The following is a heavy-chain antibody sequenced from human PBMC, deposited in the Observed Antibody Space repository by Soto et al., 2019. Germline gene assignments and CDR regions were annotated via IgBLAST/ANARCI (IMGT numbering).Heavy chain of an antibody. CDR1: GYSFTSYW. CDR2: IYPGDSDT. Sequence: PGESLKISCKGSGYSFTSYWISWVRQMPGKGLEWMGIIYPGDSDTRYSPSFQGQVTISADKSISTAYLQWSSLKASDTAMYYCARRSSSWSNPGYYYGMDVWGQGTTVTVSS. CDR3: ARRSSSWSNPGYYYGMDV. J-gene: IGHJ6*02. D-gene: IGHD6-13*01. V-gene: IGHV5-51*01.